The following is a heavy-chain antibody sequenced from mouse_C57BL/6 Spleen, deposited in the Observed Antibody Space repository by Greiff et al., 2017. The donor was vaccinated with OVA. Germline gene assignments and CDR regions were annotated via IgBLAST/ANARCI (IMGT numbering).Heavy chain of an antibody. D-gene: IGHD1-1*01. V-gene: IGHV1-66*01. Sequence: QVQLQQSGPELVKPGASVKISCKASGYSFTSYYIHWVKQRPGQGLEWIGWIYPGSGNTKYNEKFKGKATLTADTSSSTAYLQLSSLTSEDSAVYYCARGEDCGSRGGYFDVWGTGTTVTVSS. CDR2: IYPGSGNT. CDR3: ARGEDCGSRGGYFDV. J-gene: IGHJ1*03. CDR1: GYSFTSYY.